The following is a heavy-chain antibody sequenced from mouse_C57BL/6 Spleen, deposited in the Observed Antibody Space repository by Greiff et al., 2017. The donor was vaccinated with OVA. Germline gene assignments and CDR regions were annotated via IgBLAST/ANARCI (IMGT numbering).Heavy chain of an antibody. V-gene: IGHV1-80*01. Sequence: VKLQQSGAELVKPRASVKISCKASGYAFSSYWMNWVKQRPGKGLEWIGQIYPGDGDTNYNGKFKGKATLTADKSSSTAYMQLSSLTSEDSAVYFCARMQIYYYAMDYWGQGTSVTVSS. CDR1: GYAFSSYW. CDR3: ARMQIYYYAMDY. J-gene: IGHJ4*01. D-gene: IGHD6-5*01. CDR2: IYPGDGDT.